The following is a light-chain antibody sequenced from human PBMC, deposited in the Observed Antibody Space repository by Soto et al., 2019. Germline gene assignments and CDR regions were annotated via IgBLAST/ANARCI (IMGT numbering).Light chain of an antibody. J-gene: IGKJ4*01. CDR1: HSVSNF. Sequence: GERGTRSCRASHSVSNFLAWYQHKPGQAPRLLIYDVSNRATGIPARFTGSGSGTDFTLTISSLEPEDFAVYYCQQLATCPLTFGCGTKVAIK. CDR3: QQLATCPLT. CDR2: DVS. V-gene: IGKV3-11*01.